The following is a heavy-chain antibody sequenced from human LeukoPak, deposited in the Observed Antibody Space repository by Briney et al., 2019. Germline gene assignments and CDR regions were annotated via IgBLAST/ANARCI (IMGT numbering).Heavy chain of an antibody. D-gene: IGHD3-3*01. CDR1: GYTFTSYG. CDR2: ISAYNGNT. V-gene: IGHV1-18*01. Sequence: ASVKVSCKASGYTFTSYGISWVRQAPGQGLEWMGWISAYNGNTNYAQKLQGRVTMTTDTSTSTAYMELRSLRSDDTAVYYCAKRRSDWSGDAFDIWGQGTMVTVSS. J-gene: IGHJ3*02. CDR3: AKRRSDWSGDAFDI.